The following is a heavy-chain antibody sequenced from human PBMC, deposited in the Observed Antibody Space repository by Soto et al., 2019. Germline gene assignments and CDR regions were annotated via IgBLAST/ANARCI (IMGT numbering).Heavy chain of an antibody. CDR1: GFSFRSLA. Sequence: GGSLRLSCAASGFSFRSLAMHWVRQAPGKGLEWVALVTFDGSSTYYAESVKGRFTASRDNSKDTLHLQMNSLRAEDTAVYYCARVKRGVRPYNYFYGMDVWGQGTTVTVSS. J-gene: IGHJ6*02. CDR3: ARVKRGVRPYNYFYGMDV. V-gene: IGHV3-30*03. CDR2: VTFDGSST. D-gene: IGHD3-10*01.